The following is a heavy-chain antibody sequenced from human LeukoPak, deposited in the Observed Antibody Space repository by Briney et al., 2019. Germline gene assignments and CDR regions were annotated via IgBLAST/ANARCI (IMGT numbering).Heavy chain of an antibody. CDR3: ARGRRGSSGPWSWYLDL. CDR1: GSTLPNFD. D-gene: IGHD3-22*01. V-gene: IGHV1-8*01. Sequence: ASVKVSCKASGSTLPNFDINWVRQATGQGLEWMGWMNSNTGNTGYAQEFQGRVTMTRDTSMGTAYMELTNLRTEDTAVYYCARGRRGSSGPWSWYLDLWGRGTLVTASS. CDR2: MNSNTGNT. J-gene: IGHJ2*01.